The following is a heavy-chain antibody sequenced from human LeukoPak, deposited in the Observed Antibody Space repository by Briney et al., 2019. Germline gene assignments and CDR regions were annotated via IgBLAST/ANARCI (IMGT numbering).Heavy chain of an antibody. Sequence: GGSLRLSCAASGFTFSSYWMSWVRQAPGKGLEWVANIKQDGSEKCYVDSVKGRFTISRDNAKNSLYLQMNSLRAEDTAVYYCARDSAYYYGSGSYSVYYYYYYGMDVWGQGTTVTVSS. J-gene: IGHJ6*02. CDR1: GFTFSSYW. CDR3: ARDSAYYYGSGSYSVYYYYYYGMDV. CDR2: IKQDGSEK. D-gene: IGHD3-10*01. V-gene: IGHV3-7*01.